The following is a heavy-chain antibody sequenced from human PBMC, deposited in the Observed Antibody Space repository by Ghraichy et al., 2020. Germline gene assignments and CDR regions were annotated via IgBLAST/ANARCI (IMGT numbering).Heavy chain of an antibody. CDR3: ARDSSGYFF. CDR1: GYTFTGYY. D-gene: IGHD3-22*01. V-gene: IGHV1-2*02. CDR2: INPNSGGT. J-gene: IGHJ4*02. Sequence: ASVKVSCKASGYTFTGYYMHWVRQAPGQGLEWMGWINPNSGGTNYAQTFQGRVTMTRDTSISTAYMELSRLRSDDTAVYYCARDSSGYFFWGQGTLVTVSS.